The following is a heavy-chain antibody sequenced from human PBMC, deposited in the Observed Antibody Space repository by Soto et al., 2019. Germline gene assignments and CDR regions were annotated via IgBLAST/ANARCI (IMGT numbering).Heavy chain of an antibody. Sequence: SETLSLTCTVSGGSISGYYWSWIRQPPGKGLEWIGYIYYSGSTNYNPSLKSRVTISVDTSKNQFSLKLSSVTAADTAVYYCARDAESGSYYPFDYWGQGTLVTVSS. V-gene: IGHV4-59*01. J-gene: IGHJ4*02. CDR3: ARDAESGSYYPFDY. CDR1: GGSISGYY. CDR2: IYYSGST. D-gene: IGHD1-26*01.